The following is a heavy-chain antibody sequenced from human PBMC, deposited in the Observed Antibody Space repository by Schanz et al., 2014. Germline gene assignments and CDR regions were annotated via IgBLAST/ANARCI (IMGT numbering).Heavy chain of an antibody. V-gene: IGHV1-46*01. Sequence: QVQLLQSGAEVKKPGASMKVSCKASGYTFTTYYMLWVRQAPGQGLEWMGIINPSGGSTRYGRKCNDRVTLKGNASMSTDYTECSSYIADDTTRYYGATVPSAECTDTSCLGSLCDYWGQGTLVTVSS. J-gene: IGHJ4*02. CDR2: INPSGGST. D-gene: IGHD2-2*01. CDR3: ATVPSAECTDTSCLGSLCDY. CDR1: GYTFTTYY.